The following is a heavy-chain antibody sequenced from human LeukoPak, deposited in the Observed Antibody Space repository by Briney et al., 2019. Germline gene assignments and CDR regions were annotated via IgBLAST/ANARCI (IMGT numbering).Heavy chain of an antibody. Sequence: GSLRLSCAASGFTFTNAWMNWVRQAPGKGLEWVGRIKSKADGETIDYAAPVKGRFTFSRDDSKDMLYLQMNSLKSEDTAVYYCSTLTSRGLSDSWGQGTLVTVSS. CDR1: GFTFTNAW. D-gene: IGHD1-20*01. CDR3: STLTSRGLSDS. V-gene: IGHV3-15*07. J-gene: IGHJ4*02. CDR2: IKSKADGETI.